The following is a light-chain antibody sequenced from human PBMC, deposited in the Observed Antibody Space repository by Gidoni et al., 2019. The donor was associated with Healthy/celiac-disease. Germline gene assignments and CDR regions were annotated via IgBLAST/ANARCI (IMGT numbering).Light chain of an antibody. V-gene: IGKV1-39*01. Sequence: DIQMTQSPSSLSASVGDRVTITCRASQSISSYLNWYQQKPGKAPKLLIYAASSLQSGFPSRFSGSGSGTDFTLTISSLQPEDFATYYCQQSYSTPPLTCGGGTKVEIK. CDR1: QSISSY. CDR3: QQSYSTPPLT. CDR2: AAS. J-gene: IGKJ4*01.